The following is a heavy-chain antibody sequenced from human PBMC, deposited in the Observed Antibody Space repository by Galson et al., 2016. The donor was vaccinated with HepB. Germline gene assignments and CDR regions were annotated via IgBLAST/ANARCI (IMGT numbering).Heavy chain of an antibody. CDR2: ISSSSAYV. Sequence: SLRLSCAASGFSISTYTMNWVRQAPGKGLEWISYISSSSAYVDYADSVKGRFTIFRENAKNSLYLQMNSLRAEDTAVHYCASRNEAAAFNWFDPWGQGTLVTVSS. CDR3: ASRNEAAAFNWFDP. CDR1: GFSISTYT. V-gene: IGHV3-21*01. J-gene: IGHJ5*02. D-gene: IGHD6-13*01.